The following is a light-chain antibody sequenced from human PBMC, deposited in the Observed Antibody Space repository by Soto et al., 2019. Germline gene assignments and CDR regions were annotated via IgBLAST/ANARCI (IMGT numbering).Light chain of an antibody. V-gene: IGLV2-14*01. CDR1: SSDIGGYNY. J-gene: IGLJ1*01. Sequence: QSVLSQPVSVSGSPGQSITISCTGTSSDIGGYNYVSWYQHHPGEAPKLIIYEVSNRPSGVSNRFSGSKSGNTASLTISGLQADDEADYYCCSKTNIITYIFGSGTKLTVL. CDR3: CSKTNIITYI. CDR2: EVS.